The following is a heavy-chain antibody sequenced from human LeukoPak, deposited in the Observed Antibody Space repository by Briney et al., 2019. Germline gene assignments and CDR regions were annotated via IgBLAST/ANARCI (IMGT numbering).Heavy chain of an antibody. V-gene: IGHV4-59*01. Sequence: PSETLSLTCTVSGGSLSSYYWSWIRQPPGKGLEWIGYIYYSGSTNYNPSLRSRVTISVDTSKNQFSLKPSSVTAADTAVYYCARGGGVGYYYYYMDVWGKGTTVTISS. CDR1: GGSLSSYY. CDR3: ARGGGVGYYYYYMDV. J-gene: IGHJ6*03. CDR2: IYYSGST. D-gene: IGHD1-26*01.